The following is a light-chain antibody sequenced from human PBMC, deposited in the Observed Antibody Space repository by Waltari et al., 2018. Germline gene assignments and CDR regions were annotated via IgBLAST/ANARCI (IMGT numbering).Light chain of an antibody. Sequence: QSALTQPASLSGSLGQSITISCTGSGSGVDYNLVSWYQQHPGKAPKFIIYEGIKRPSGVSNRFSGSKAGNTASLTISGLQAEDEADYYCCSYAGSNTFVIFGGGTKVTVL. V-gene: IGLV2-23*03. CDR2: EGI. CDR1: GSGVDYNL. J-gene: IGLJ2*01. CDR3: CSYAGSNTFVI.